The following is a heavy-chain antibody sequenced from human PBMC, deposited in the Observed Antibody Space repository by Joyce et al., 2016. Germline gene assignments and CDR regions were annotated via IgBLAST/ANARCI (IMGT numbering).Heavy chain of an antibody. D-gene: IGHD3-10*02. CDR2: ISFDRSNK. CDR1: GFICSSFG. J-gene: IGHJ1*01. V-gene: IGHV3-30*18. CDR3: AKLCSGCDLGAEYFHH. Sequence: QVQLVESGGGVVQPGRLLRLHCAASGFICSSFGRHWVRQASGKGLEWVALISFDRSNKCNGDSWKGRFTITRDKSKNAVYLQMKSLRADDTAVYCCAKLCSGCDLGAEYFHHWGQGTLVTVAS.